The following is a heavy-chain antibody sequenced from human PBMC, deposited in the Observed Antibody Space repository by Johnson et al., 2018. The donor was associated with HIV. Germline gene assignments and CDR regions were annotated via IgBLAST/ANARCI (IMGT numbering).Heavy chain of an antibody. CDR3: ARRSGYAFDI. CDR2: ISYDGSTK. J-gene: IGHJ3*02. D-gene: IGHD1-1*01. CDR1: GFTFSNVW. Sequence: QVQLVESGGGLVKPGGSLRISCAGSGFTFSNVWMSWVRQVPGKGLEWVAVISYDGSTKYYADSVKGRFTISRDNGKNSLSLQMNSLRVEDTAVYYCARRSGYAFDIWGQGTMVTVSS. V-gene: IGHV3-30-3*01.